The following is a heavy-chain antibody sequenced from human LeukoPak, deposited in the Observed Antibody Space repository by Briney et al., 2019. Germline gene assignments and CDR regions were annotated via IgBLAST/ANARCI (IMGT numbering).Heavy chain of an antibody. V-gene: IGHV4-59*08. CDR1: GGSISSYY. CDR3: ARLLNWNDV. CDR2: IYYSGST. J-gene: IGHJ5*02. Sequence: PSETLSLTCTVSGGSISSYYWSWIRQPPGKGLEWIGYIYYSGSTNYNPSLKSRVTISVDTSKNQFSLKLSSVTAADTAVYYCARLLNWNDVGGQGTLVTVSS.